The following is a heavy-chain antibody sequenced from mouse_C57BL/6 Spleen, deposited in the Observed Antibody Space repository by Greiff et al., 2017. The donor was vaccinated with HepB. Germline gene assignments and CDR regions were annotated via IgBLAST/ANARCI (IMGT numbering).Heavy chain of an antibody. Sequence: QVQLKQSGAELVKPGASVKLSCKASGYTFTSYWMQWVKQRPGQGLEWIGEIDPSDSYTNYNQKFKGKATLTVDTSSSTAYMQLSSLTSEDSAVYYCARSLRLTETDYGGKGTTLTVSS. V-gene: IGHV1-50*01. CDR3: ARSLRLTETDY. CDR2: IDPSDSYT. CDR1: GYTFTSYW. D-gene: IGHD3-2*02. J-gene: IGHJ2*01.